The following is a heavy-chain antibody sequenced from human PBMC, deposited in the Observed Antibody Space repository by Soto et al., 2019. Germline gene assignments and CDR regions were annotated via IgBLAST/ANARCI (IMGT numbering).Heavy chain of an antibody. J-gene: IGHJ3*02. V-gene: IGHV3-23*01. CDR3: AHPRGYGVFDAYDI. D-gene: IGHD4-17*01. Sequence: EAQLLESGGGLVRPGGSLRLSCVASGFTFSTYAMSWVRQAPGKGLEWVSALTPSGGETYYADSVKGRFTISRDNSMNALYVQMNSLRIEDTAVYYCAHPRGYGVFDAYDIWGQGTMVTVSS. CDR2: LTPSGGET. CDR1: GFTFSTYA.